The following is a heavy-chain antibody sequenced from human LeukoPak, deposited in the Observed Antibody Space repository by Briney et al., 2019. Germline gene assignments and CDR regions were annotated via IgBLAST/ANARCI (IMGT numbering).Heavy chain of an antibody. J-gene: IGHJ4*02. CDR2: MNPNSANT. CDR3: ARSRSVIAVAGLDY. Sequence: ASVKVSCKASGYTFSDYDINWVRQATGQGLEWMGWMNPNSANTGYAQKLQGRVTMTTDSSTSTAYMELRSLRSDDTAVYYCARSRSVIAVAGLDYWGQGTLVTVSS. D-gene: IGHD6-19*01. CDR1: GYTFSDYD. V-gene: IGHV1-8*01.